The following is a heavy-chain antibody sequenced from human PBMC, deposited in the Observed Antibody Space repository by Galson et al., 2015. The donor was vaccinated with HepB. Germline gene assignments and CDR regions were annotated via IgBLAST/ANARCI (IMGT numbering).Heavy chain of an antibody. Sequence: SLRLSCAASGFTLSSYGMHWVRQAPGKGLEWVAFIRYDGSNKYYADSVRGRFPIARDNSKNTLYLKMNSLGAEDTAVYYGAKDAYGSGSYGDSWGQGTQVTVSS. CDR3: AKDAYGSGSYGDS. CDR2: IRYDGSNK. J-gene: IGHJ5*01. D-gene: IGHD3-10*01. CDR1: GFTLSSYG. V-gene: IGHV3-30*02.